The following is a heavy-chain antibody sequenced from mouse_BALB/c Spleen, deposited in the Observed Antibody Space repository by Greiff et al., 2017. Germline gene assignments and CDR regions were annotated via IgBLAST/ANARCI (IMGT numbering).Heavy chain of an antibody. J-gene: IGHJ3*01. V-gene: IGHV1-54*01. CDR2: INPGSGGT. CDR1: GYAFTNYL. D-gene: IGHD4-1*01. Sequence: QVQLQQSGAELVRPGTSVKVSCKASGYAFTNYLIEWVKQRPGQGLEWIGVINPGSGGTNYNEKFKGKATLTADKSSSTAYMQLSSLTSEDSAVYFCARGGELGRGEAYWGQGTLVTVSA. CDR3: ARGGELGRGEAY.